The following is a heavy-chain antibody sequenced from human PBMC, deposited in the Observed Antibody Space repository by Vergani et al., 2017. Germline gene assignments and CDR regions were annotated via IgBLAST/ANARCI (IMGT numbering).Heavy chain of an antibody. CDR1: GYTFTSYG. CDR2: ISAYNGNT. Sequence: QVQLVQSGAEVKKPGASVKVSCKASGYTFTSYGISWVRQAPGQGLEWMGWISAYNGNTNYAQKLQGRFTMTTDTSTSTAYMELRSLRSDDTAVYYCARTPRLVDHVVTNDWYFDLWGRGTLVTVSS. CDR3: ARTPRLVDHVVTNDWYFDL. D-gene: IGHD3-22*01. V-gene: IGHV1-18*04. J-gene: IGHJ2*01.